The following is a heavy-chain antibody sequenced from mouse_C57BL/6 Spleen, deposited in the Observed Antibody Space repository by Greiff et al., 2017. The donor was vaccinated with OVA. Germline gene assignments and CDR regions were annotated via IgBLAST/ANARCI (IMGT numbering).Heavy chain of an antibody. V-gene: IGHV14-4*01. J-gene: IGHJ3*01. CDR1: GFNIKDDY. CDR3: TTEAGFAY. Sequence: VQLQQSGAELVRPGASVKLSCTASGFNIKDDYMHWVKQRPEQGLEWIGWIDPENGDTEYASKFQGKATITADTSSNTAYLQLSSLTSEDTAVYYCTTEAGFAYWGQGTLVTVSA. CDR2: IDPENGDT.